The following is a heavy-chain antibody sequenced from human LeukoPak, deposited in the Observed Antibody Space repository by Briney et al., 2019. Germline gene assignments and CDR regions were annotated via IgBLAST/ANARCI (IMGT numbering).Heavy chain of an antibody. D-gene: IGHD1-26*01. CDR2: ISSSSSYI. V-gene: IGHV3-21*01. Sequence: GGSLRLSCAASGFTFSSYSMNWVRQAPGKGLEWVSSISSSSSYIYYADSVKGRFTISRDNAKNSLYLQMNGLRAEDTAVYYCARLGAGFLYYYYYMDVWGKGATVTVSS. CDR3: ARLGAGFLYYYYYMDV. J-gene: IGHJ6*03. CDR1: GFTFSSYS.